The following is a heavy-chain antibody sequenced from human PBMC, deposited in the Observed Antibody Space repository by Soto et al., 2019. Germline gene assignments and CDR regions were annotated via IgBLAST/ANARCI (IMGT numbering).Heavy chain of an antibody. V-gene: IGHV5-10-1*01. CDR2: IDPSRSYI. CDR3: ARSLTAVVRKLITGGQXXXXXGMDV. D-gene: IGHD3-10*01. CDR1: GYSFTSSW. Sequence: GESLKISCKGSGYSFTSSWXNWVRQMPGKGLEWMGRIDPSRSYIIYNPSFQGHVTISVDKSISTAYLQWSSLKASDTAMYYCARSLTAVVRKLITGGQXXXXXGMDVXGQGTTVTVSS. J-gene: IGHJ6*01.